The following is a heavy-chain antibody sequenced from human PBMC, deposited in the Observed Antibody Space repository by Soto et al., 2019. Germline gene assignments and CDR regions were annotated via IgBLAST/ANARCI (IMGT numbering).Heavy chain of an antibody. D-gene: IGHD6-13*01. CDR2: INAGSGTT. J-gene: IGHJ4*02. Sequence: GASVKVSCKASGYTFINYAIHWVRQAPGQRLEWLGWINAGSGTTKYSQEFQGRVTITRDTSATTAYMELSSLRSEDTAVYYCARTAASGTAYRYWGQGTLVTVSS. CDR3: ARTAASGTAYRY. V-gene: IGHV1-3*01. CDR1: GYTFINYA.